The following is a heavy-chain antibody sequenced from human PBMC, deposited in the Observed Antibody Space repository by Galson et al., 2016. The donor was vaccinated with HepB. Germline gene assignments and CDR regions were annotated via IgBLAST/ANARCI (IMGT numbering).Heavy chain of an antibody. D-gene: IGHD5-24*01. V-gene: IGHV3-64D*06. J-gene: IGHJ4*02. CDR2: ISADGTDT. Sequence: SLRLSCAVSGFALGAFTMHWVRQPPGRGLEYVSSISADGTDTSYADSVKGRFTLSRDFSQYTMYIQMRSLRTEDTAVSYCVKDRERTIRDFDVSGQGTLVTGSS. CDR1: GFALGAFT. CDR3: VKDRERTIRDFDV.